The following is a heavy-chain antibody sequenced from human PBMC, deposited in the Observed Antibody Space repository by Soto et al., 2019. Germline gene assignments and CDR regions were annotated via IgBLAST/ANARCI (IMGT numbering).Heavy chain of an antibody. CDR3: ATGTSCSGGSCYSGAFDI. J-gene: IGHJ3*02. CDR2: FDPEDGET. CDR1: GYTLTELS. V-gene: IGHV1-24*01. Sequence: ASVKVSCKVSGYTLTELSMHWVRQAPGKGLEWMGGFDPEDGETIYAQKFQGRVTMTEDTSTDTAYMELSSLRSEDTAVYYCATGTSCSGGSCYSGAFDIWGQGTMVTVSS. D-gene: IGHD2-15*01.